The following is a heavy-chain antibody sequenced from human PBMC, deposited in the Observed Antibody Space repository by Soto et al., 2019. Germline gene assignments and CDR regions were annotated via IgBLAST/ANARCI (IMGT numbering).Heavy chain of an antibody. Sequence: QVQLVQSGAEVKKPGSSVKASCEASGATFSGFAINWLRQAPGQGPEWMGGIIPMFGAADYAQKFQGRLTITADKSPTTVFMELSRLRSDDTAVYYCARDATGSFGYFDLWGRGTLVTVSS. CDR1: GATFSGFA. CDR2: IIPMFGAA. CDR3: ARDATGSFGYFDL. V-gene: IGHV1-69*06. J-gene: IGHJ2*01.